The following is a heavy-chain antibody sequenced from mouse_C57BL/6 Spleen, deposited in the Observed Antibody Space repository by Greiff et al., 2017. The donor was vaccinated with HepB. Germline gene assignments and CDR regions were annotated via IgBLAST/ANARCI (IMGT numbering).Heavy chain of an antibody. CDR1: GFTFNTYA. J-gene: IGHJ2*01. V-gene: IGHV10-3*01. CDR2: IRSKSSNYAT. CDR3: VRGYYGSSYEYFDY. D-gene: IGHD1-1*01. Sequence: EVQGVESGGGLVQPKGSLKLSCAASGFTFNTYAMHWVRQAPGKGLEWVARIRSKSSNYATYYADSVKDRFTISRDDSQSMLYLQMNNLKTEDTAMYYCVRGYYGSSYEYFDYWGQGTTLTVSS.